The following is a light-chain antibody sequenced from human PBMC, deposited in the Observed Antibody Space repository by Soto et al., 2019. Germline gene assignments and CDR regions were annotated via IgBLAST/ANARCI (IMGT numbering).Light chain of an antibody. V-gene: IGLV2-14*01. CDR2: DVS. CDR3: SSYTSSTTYV. CDR1: SSDVGGYNY. Sequence: QSVLTQPASVSGSPGQSITISCTGTSSDVGGYNYVSWYQHHPGKGPKLMLYDVSNRPSGVSNRFSGSKSGNTASLTISGLQAEDEADYYCSSYTSSTTYVFGTGTKLTVL. J-gene: IGLJ1*01.